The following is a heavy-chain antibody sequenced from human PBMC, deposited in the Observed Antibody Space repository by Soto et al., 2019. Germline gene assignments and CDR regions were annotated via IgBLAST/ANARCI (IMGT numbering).Heavy chain of an antibody. V-gene: IGHV4-39*01. CDR3: ARKYYDFWSGYYGDWIGGYYFDY. Sequence: PSETLSLTCTVCGGSISRSSYYWGWIRQPPGKGLEWIGSIYYSGSTYYNPSLKSRVTISVDTSKNQFSLKLSSVTAADTAVYYCARKYYDFWSGYYGDWIGGYYFDYWGQGTLVTVSS. J-gene: IGHJ4*02. D-gene: IGHD3-3*01. CDR1: GGSISRSSYY. CDR2: IYYSGST.